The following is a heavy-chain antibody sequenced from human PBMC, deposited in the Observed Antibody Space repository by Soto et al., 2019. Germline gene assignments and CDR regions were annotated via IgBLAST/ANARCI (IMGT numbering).Heavy chain of an antibody. CDR1: GFTFSGYW. CDR3: ARGQNIYDY. Sequence: PGGSLRLSCAASGFTFSGYWMHWVRQAPGKGLVWVSRINSDGSSTNYADSVKGRFTISRGNAKKSLYLQMSSLRAEDTAVYFCARGQNIYDYWGQGTLVTVSS. V-gene: IGHV3-74*01. J-gene: IGHJ4*02. D-gene: IGHD3-3*02. CDR2: INSDGSST.